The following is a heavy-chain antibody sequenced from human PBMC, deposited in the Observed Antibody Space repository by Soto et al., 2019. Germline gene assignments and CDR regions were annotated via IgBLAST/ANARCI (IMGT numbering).Heavy chain of an antibody. D-gene: IGHD6-25*01. CDR3: AKDSSAAFDY. J-gene: IGHJ4*02. V-gene: IGHV3-30*18. Sequence: PGGSMRLSCVASGLHLSTSGMHWVRQAPSKGLEWVAVISHDGSNQFYAESVKGRFTISRDNSKNMLYLQMNSLRADDSAVYFCAKDSSAAFDYWGQGNVVTVSS. CDR2: ISHDGSNQ. CDR1: GLHLSTSG.